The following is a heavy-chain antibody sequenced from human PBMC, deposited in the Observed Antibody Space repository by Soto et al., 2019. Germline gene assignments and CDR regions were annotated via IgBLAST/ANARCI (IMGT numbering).Heavy chain of an antibody. CDR1: GATFSGSA. CDR3: ARGFTTGATRGGFDY. Sequence: QVQPVQSGAEVKRPGSSVKVSCKASGATFSGSAFSWLRQAPGQGLEWMGGITPTLGTTNYAQHLQGRVTITADTSAGTSCMELSSLTSADTAVYYCARGFTTGATRGGFDYWGQGTLVTVSS. CDR2: ITPTLGTT. D-gene: IGHD1-1*01. V-gene: IGHV1-69*06. J-gene: IGHJ4*02.